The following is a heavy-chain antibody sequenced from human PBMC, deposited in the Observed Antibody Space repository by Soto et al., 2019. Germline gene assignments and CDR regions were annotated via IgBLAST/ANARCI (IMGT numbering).Heavy chain of an antibody. CDR2: IYYSGST. J-gene: IGHJ4*02. Sequence: SETLSLTCTVSGGSISSSSYYWGWIRQPPGKGLEWIGSIYYSGSTYYNPSLKSRVTISVDTSKNQFSLKLSSVTAADTAVYYCARHPPYYSSSWYYFDYWGQGTLDTVSS. V-gene: IGHV4-39*01. CDR1: GGSISSSSYY. CDR3: ARHPPYYSSSWYYFDY. D-gene: IGHD6-13*01.